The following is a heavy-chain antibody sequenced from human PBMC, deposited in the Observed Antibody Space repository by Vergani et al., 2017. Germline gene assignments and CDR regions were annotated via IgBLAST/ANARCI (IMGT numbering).Heavy chain of an antibody. V-gene: IGHV5-51*01. J-gene: IGHJ2*01. D-gene: IGHD2-2*01. CDR2: IYPGDSDT. CDR3: ARHLVVVPADDDWYFDL. CDR1: GYSFTSYW. Sequence: EVQLVPSGAEVKKPGESLKISCKASGYSFTSYWIGWVRQMPGKGLEWVGIIYPGDSDTRYSPSFQGQVTISADKSISTAYLQWSSLKASDTAMYYCARHLVVVPADDDWYFDLWGRGTLVTVSS.